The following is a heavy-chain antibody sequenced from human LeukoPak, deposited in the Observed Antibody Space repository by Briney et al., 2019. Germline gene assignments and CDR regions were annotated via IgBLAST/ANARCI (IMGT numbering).Heavy chain of an antibody. D-gene: IGHD2-15*01. CDR1: GFTFSSYG. CDR3: AKVGWRGINYYYYYGMDV. Sequence: GRSLRLSCAASGFTFSSYGMHWVRQAPGKGLEWVAVMSYDGSNKYYAVSVKGRFHIYRDNSKNTLYLQMNTLRAEDTAVYYCAKVGWRGINYYYYYGMDVWGKGTPVTVSS. V-gene: IGHV3-30*18. J-gene: IGHJ6*04. CDR2: MSYDGSNK.